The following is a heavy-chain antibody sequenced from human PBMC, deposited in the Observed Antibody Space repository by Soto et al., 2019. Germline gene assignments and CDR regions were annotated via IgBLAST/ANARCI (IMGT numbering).Heavy chain of an antibody. D-gene: IGHD3-3*01. J-gene: IGHJ4*02. CDR2: ISAYNGNT. CDR1: GYTFTSYG. V-gene: IGHV1-18*04. Sequence: VASVKVSCKASGYTFTSYGISWVRQAPGQGLEWMGWISAYNGNTNYAQKLQGRVTMTTDTSTSTAYMELRSLRSDDTAVYYCARDRDYDFWSGYYQWSYWGQGTLVTVSS. CDR3: ARDRDYDFWSGYYQWSY.